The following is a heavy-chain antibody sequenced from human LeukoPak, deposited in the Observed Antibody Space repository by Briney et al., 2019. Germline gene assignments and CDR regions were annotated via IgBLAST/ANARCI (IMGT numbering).Heavy chain of an antibody. CDR2: INHSGST. Sequence: SETLSLTCAVYGGSFSGYYWSWICQPPGKGLEWIGEINHSGSTNYNPSLKSRVTISVDTSKNQFSLKLSSVTAADTAVYYCAGDPLWNNWFDPWGQGTLVTVSS. CDR1: GGSFSGYY. D-gene: IGHD5-18*01. CDR3: AGDPLWNNWFDP. J-gene: IGHJ5*02. V-gene: IGHV4-34*01.